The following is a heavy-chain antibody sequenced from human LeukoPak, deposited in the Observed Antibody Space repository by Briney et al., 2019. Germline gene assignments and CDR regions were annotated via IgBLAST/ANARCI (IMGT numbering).Heavy chain of an antibody. V-gene: IGHV1-2*02. CDR1: GYTFTSYG. CDR2: INPNSGGT. CDR3: ARSYYYYYMDV. J-gene: IGHJ6*03. Sequence: ASVKVSCKASGYTFTSYGFSWVRQAPGQGLEWMGWINPNSGGTNYAQKFQGRVTMTRDTSISTAYMELSSLRSEDTAVYYCARSYYYYYMDVWGKGTTVTVSS.